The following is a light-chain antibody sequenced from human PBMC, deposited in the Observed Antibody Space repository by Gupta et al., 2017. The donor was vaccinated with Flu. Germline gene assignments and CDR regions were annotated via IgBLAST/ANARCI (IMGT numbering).Light chain of an antibody. CDR3: HQSVSIPWT. CDR1: QGINGY. CDR2: EAS. Sequence: PSTVSAFVGDRVTISCRASQGINGYLDWYQQKPGKAPRLLVYEASNLGSGVPSRFSGSGSGTDFTLTINGRQPDDFATYYCHQSVSIPWTFGQGTEVEIK. J-gene: IGKJ1*01. V-gene: IGKV1-39*01.